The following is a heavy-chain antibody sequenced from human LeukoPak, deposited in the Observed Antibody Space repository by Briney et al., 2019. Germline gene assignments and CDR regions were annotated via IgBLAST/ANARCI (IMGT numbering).Heavy chain of an antibody. J-gene: IGHJ6*02. V-gene: IGHV5-51*01. CDR2: IYPGDSDT. CDR1: GYSFTSQW. D-gene: IGHD3-10*01. CDR3: ARWMFYYGSGVFHYHGMDV. Sequence: GESLEISCKGSGYSFTSQWIGWVRQMPGKGLEWMGIIYPGDSDTKYSPPFQGQVTISADKSISTAYLQWSGLKASDTAIYYCARWMFYYGSGVFHYHGMDVWGQGTTVTVSS.